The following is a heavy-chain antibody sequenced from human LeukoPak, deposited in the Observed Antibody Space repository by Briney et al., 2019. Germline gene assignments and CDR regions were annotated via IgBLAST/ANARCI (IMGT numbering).Heavy chain of an antibody. D-gene: IGHD6-13*01. Sequence: ASVKVSCKASGYTFMNYYIHWVRQAPGQGLEWMGWINPNNGGTNYTQKFQGRVTMTRNTSISTAYMELSSLRSEDTAVYYCARVMQQQLVYYYYYMDVWGKGTTVTISS. CDR2: INPNNGGT. CDR1: GYTFMNYY. V-gene: IGHV1-2*02. J-gene: IGHJ6*03. CDR3: ARVMQQQLVYYYYYMDV.